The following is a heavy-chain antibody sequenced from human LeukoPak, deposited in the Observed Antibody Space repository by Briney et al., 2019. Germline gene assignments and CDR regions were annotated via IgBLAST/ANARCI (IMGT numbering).Heavy chain of an antibody. CDR3: AREYRGGFDY. Sequence: PGGSLRLSCAASGFTFSSYAMSWIRQPPGKGLEWIGEINHSGSTNYNPSLKSRVTISVDTSKNQFSLKLSSVTAADTAVYYCAREYRGGFDYWGQGTLVTVSP. J-gene: IGHJ4*02. D-gene: IGHD2-2*01. CDR2: INHSGST. V-gene: IGHV4-34*01. CDR1: GFTFSSYA.